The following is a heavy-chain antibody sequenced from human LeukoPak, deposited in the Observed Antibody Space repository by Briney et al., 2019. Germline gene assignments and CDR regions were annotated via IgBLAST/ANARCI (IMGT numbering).Heavy chain of an antibody. CDR1: GFTFSSYA. CDR2: ISYDGSNK. CDR3: ARDRSPSY. J-gene: IGHJ4*02. Sequence: PGRSLRLSCAASGFTFSSYAMHWVRQAPGKGLEWVAVISYDGSNKYYADSVKGRFTISRDNAKNSLYLQMHRLRAEDTAVYYCARDRSPSYWGQGTLVTVSS. V-gene: IGHV3-30-3*01.